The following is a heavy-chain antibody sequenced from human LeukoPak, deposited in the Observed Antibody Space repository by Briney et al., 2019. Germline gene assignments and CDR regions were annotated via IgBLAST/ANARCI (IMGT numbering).Heavy chain of an antibody. J-gene: IGHJ4*02. D-gene: IGHD6-19*01. CDR2: IYYSGST. CDR1: GGSISSGGYY. Sequence: PSETLSLTCTVSGGSISSGGYYWSWIRQHPGKGLEWIGYIYYSGSTYYNPSLKSRVTISVDTSKNQFSLKLSSVTAADTAVYYCAREEAVAGFYYFDYWGQGTLVTVSS. V-gene: IGHV4-30-4*08. CDR3: AREEAVAGFYYFDY.